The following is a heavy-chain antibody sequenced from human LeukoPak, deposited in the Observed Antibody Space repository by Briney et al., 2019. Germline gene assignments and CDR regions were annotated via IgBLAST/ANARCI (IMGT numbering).Heavy chain of an antibody. V-gene: IGHV1-3*01. J-gene: IGHJ6*02. CDR3: ARFLGGSYGMDV. CDR2: INAGNGNT. Sequence: ASVTVSCKASGYTFTSYSMHRVRQAPGQRLEWMGWINAGNGNTKFSQKFQGRVTITRDTSASTAYMELSSLRSEDTAVYYCARFLGGSYGMDVWGQGTTVTVSS. D-gene: IGHD1-26*01. CDR1: GYTFTSYS.